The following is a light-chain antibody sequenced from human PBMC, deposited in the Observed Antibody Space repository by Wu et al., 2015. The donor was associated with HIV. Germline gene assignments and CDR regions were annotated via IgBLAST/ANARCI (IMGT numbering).Light chain of an antibody. CDR1: QSLRDTY. J-gene: IGKJ1*01. CDR2: GTS. V-gene: IGKV3-20*01. CDR3: QQYGTSPPWT. Sequence: EGVLTQSPGTLSLSPGERATLSCRASQSLRDTYLAWYQQKPGQSPRLLIYGTSTRATDIPDRFSGSGSGTDFTLTISRLEPEDFAVYYCQQYGTSPPWTFGRGTKVEMK.